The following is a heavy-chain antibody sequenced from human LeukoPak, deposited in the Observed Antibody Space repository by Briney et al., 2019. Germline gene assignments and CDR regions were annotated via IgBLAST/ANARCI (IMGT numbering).Heavy chain of an antibody. Sequence: GASVKVSCKASGYTFTSYGISWVRQAPGQGLEWMGWISAYNGNTNYAQKLQGRVTMTTDTSTSTAYMELRSLRSDDTAVCYCARAAGLYYYGSGNYGANWYFDLWGRGTLVTVSS. CDR1: GYTFTSYG. CDR2: ISAYNGNT. J-gene: IGHJ2*01. D-gene: IGHD3-10*01. CDR3: ARAAGLYYYGSGNYGANWYFDL. V-gene: IGHV1-18*01.